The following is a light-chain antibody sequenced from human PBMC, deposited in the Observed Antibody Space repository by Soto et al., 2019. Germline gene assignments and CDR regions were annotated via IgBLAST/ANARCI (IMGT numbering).Light chain of an antibody. CDR1: SSNIGASYE. V-gene: IGLV1-40*01. Sequence: QSVLTQPPSVSGAPGQRVTISCTGSSSNIGASYEVHWYQQHPGTAPKVLIYGNSNRPSGVPDRFSGSKSGTSASLAITGLQAEDEADYYCQSYDSSLSGYVFGTGTKLTVL. CDR3: QSYDSSLSGYV. CDR2: GNS. J-gene: IGLJ1*01.